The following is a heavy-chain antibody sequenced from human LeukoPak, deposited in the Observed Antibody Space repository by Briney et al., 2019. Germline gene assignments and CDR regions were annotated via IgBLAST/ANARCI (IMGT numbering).Heavy chain of an antibody. CDR2: IWYDGSNK. D-gene: IGHD6-19*01. CDR3: ARVLVVSGWTNIDY. V-gene: IGHV3-33*01. CDR1: GFTFSSYG. Sequence: PERSLRLSCAASGFTFSSYGMHWVRQAPGKALEWVSFIWYDGSNKYYADSVKGRFTISRDNSKNTLYLQMNSLRAEDTAVYYCARVLVVSGWTNIDYWGQGTLVTVSS. J-gene: IGHJ4*02.